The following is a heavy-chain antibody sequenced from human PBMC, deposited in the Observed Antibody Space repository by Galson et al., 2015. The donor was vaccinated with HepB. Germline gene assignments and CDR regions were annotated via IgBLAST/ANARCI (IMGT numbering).Heavy chain of an antibody. V-gene: IGHV3-30*04. CDR1: GFTFSSYA. CDR2: ISYDGSNK. D-gene: IGHD5-18*01. Sequence: SLRLSCAASGFTFSSYAMHWVRQAPGKGLEWVAVISYDGSNKYYADSVKGRFTISRDNSKNTLYLQMNSLRAEDTAVYYCARPIRTNKYSYDDRLLDWGQGTLVTVSS. CDR3: ARPIRTNKYSYDDRLLD. J-gene: IGHJ4*02.